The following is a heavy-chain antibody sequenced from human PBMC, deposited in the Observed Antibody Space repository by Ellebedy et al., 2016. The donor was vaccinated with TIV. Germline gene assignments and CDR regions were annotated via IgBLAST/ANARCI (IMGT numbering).Heavy chain of an antibody. CDR1: GGSISSNY. D-gene: IGHD5-24*01. CDR3: ARERGRESAFDI. J-gene: IGHJ3*02. V-gene: IGHV4-4*07. CDR2: MSASGSN. Sequence: MPSETLSLTCTVSGGSISSNYWDWIRQPAGKGLEWIGRMSASGSNNYNPSLKSRVSMSVDTSKNQFSLKLSSVTAADTAVYYCARERGRESAFDIWGQGTTVTVSS.